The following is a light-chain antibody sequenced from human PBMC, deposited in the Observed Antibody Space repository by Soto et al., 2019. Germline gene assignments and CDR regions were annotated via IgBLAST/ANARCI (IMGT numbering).Light chain of an antibody. CDR3: CSYAGGYTPVV. Sequence: QSALTQPRSVSGSSGQSVTISCTGTRSDVGGYNYVSWYQQHPGKAPKRMIYDVYKRPSGVPDRFSGSKSGNTASLTISGLQAEDEADYYCCSYAGGYTPVVFGGGTKLTVL. CDR2: DVY. J-gene: IGLJ2*01. CDR1: RSDVGGYNY. V-gene: IGLV2-11*01.